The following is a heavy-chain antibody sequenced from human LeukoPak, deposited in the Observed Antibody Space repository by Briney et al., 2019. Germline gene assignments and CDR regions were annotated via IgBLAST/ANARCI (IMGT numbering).Heavy chain of an antibody. CDR3: AKVAAKTVDY. Sequence: PGGTLRLSCVASGFTFSSYGMTWVRQAPGKGLEWVSAITGSGGGTYYADSVKGRFTISRDNSKTTLYLQMNSLRAEDTAVYYCAKVAAKTVDYWGRGTLVTVSS. J-gene: IGHJ4*02. CDR1: GFTFSSYG. V-gene: IGHV3-23*01. CDR2: ITGSGGGT. D-gene: IGHD2-15*01.